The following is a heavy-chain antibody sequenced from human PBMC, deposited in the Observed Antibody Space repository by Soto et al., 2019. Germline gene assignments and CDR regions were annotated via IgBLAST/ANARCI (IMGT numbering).Heavy chain of an antibody. Sequence: ASVKVSCKASGYSFTSYAIYWVRQAPGQRLEWVGWINAGNGNTKYSQKLQGRVTFTGDTSASTAHMELSSLRSEDTAVYFCARGVENIVVVLDVFGYYGMDVWGQGTTVTV. CDR1: GYSFTSYA. D-gene: IGHD2-2*01. J-gene: IGHJ6*02. CDR2: INAGNGNT. V-gene: IGHV1-3*01. CDR3: ARGVENIVVVLDVFGYYGMDV.